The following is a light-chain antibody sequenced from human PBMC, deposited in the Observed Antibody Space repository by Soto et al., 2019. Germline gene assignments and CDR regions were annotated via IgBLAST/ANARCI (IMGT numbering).Light chain of an antibody. CDR3: CSYAGSRIYV. Sequence: QSVLTQPASVSGSPGQSITISCTGTSSDVGSYNLVSWYQQHPGKAPKLMIYEGSKRPSGVSNPFSGSKSGNTASLTISGLQAEDEADYYCCSYAGSRIYVFGSGTKLTVL. J-gene: IGLJ1*01. CDR1: SSDVGSYNL. V-gene: IGLV2-23*01. CDR2: EGS.